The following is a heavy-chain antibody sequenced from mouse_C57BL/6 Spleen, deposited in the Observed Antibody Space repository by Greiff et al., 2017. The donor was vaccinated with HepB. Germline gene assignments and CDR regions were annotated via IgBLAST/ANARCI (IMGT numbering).Heavy chain of an antibody. D-gene: IGHD2-1*01. Sequence: DVKLVESGGGLVKPGGSLKLSCAASGFTFSSYAMSWVRQTPEKRLEWVATISDGGSYTYYPDNVKGRFTISRDNAKNNLYLQMSHLKSEDTAMYYCARDMDGNYDAMDYWGQGTSVTVSS. J-gene: IGHJ4*01. CDR1: GFTFSSYA. CDR3: ARDMDGNYDAMDY. CDR2: ISDGGSYT. V-gene: IGHV5-4*01.